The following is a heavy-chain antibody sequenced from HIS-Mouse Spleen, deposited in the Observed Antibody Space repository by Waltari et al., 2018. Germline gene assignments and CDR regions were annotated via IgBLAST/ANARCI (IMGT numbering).Heavy chain of an antibody. CDR2: INPNSGGK. V-gene: IGHV1-2*02. CDR3: ARAAPTDAFDI. Sequence: QVQLVQSGAEVKKPGASVKVSCKASGYTFTGYYMHWVRQAPGQGLEWMGWINPNSGGKNYAQKFQGRVTMTRDTSISTAYMELSRLRSDDTAVYYCARAAPTDAFDIWGQGTMVTVSS. CDR1: GYTFTGYY. J-gene: IGHJ3*02.